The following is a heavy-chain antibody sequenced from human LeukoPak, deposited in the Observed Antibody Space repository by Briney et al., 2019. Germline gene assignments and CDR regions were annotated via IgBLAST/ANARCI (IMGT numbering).Heavy chain of an antibody. CDR3: ASGLQGEPHYFDY. CDR2: IIPIFGTA. CDR1: GGTFSSYA. J-gene: IGHJ4*02. Sequence: GASVKVSCKASGGTFSSYAISWVRQAPGQGLEWMGGIIPIFGTANYAQKFQGRVTITADESTSTAYMELSSLRSEDTAVYYCASGLQGEPHYFDYWGQGTLVTVSS. V-gene: IGHV1-69*13. D-gene: IGHD4-11*01.